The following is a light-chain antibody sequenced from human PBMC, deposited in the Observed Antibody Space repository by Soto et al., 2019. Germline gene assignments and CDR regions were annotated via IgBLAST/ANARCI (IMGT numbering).Light chain of an antibody. CDR3: QQSYSAPFN. CDR1: QDIDIY. V-gene: IGKV1-39*01. Sequence: DIQMTQSPSSLSASIGDRVSITCRTSQDIDIYLNWYQHKPGKAPKLLIYGTSKLRNGVPSRFSGGGSGTDFTLTISSLQPEDFATYYCQQSYSAPFNFGQG. CDR2: GTS. J-gene: IGKJ2*01.